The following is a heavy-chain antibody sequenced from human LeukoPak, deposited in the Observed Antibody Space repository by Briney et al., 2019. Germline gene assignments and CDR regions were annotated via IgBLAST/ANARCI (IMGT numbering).Heavy chain of an antibody. CDR3: AREGYYYDSSGSYDY. J-gene: IGHJ4*02. CDR1: GFTFDDYG. V-gene: IGHV3-20*04. CDR2: INWNGGST. D-gene: IGHD3-22*01. Sequence: GGSLRLSCAASGFTFDDYGMSWVRQAPGKGLEWVSGINWNGGSTGYADSVKGRFTISRDNAKNSLYLQMNGLRAEDTALYYCAREGYYYDSSGSYDYWGQGTLVTVSS.